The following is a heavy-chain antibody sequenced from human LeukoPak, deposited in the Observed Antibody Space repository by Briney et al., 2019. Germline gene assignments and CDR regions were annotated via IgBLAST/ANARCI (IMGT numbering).Heavy chain of an antibody. Sequence: SETLSLTCSVSGGSISSGGYYWNWIRQPAGKGLEWIGRIYNSGSTNYNPSLKSRVTMSVDTSKNQFSLKLSSVTAADTAVYYCARGKSSVVPAAAFTGYYYYMDVWGKGTTVTISS. CDR2: IYNSGST. J-gene: IGHJ6*03. D-gene: IGHD2-2*01. V-gene: IGHV4-61*02. CDR1: GGSISSGGYY. CDR3: ARGKSSVVPAAAFTGYYYYMDV.